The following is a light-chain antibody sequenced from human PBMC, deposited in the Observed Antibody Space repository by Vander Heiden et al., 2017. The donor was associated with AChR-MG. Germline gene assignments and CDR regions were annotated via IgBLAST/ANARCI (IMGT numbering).Light chain of an antibody. J-gene: IGKJ2*01. Sequence: IVLTQSRGTLSFSRGARVTLSCRASQTISSAYLSWYQQKTGQAPRLLIYGASTRATDIPVRFSGSGSGTDFTLTISRLEPEDFAVYYCQHYGSSLYTFGQGTKLEIK. CDR2: GAS. V-gene: IGKV3-20*01. CDR1: QTISSAY. CDR3: QHYGSSLYT.